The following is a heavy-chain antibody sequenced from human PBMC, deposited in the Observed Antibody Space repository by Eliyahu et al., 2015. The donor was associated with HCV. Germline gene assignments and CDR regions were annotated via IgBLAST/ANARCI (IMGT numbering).Heavy chain of an antibody. CDR3: AKNYYDRSGYFAGPFDY. J-gene: IGHJ4*02. Sequence: QVQLVESGGGVVQPGRSLRLSCAASGFPFSXXGMHWVRQAPGKGLEWVAVISFDGINKYYADSVKGRFTISRDNSKNMLYLQMNSLRVDETAVYYCAKNYYDRSGYFAGPFDYWGQGTLVTVSS. V-gene: IGHV3-30*18. CDR2: ISFDGINK. D-gene: IGHD3-22*01. CDR1: GFPFSXXG.